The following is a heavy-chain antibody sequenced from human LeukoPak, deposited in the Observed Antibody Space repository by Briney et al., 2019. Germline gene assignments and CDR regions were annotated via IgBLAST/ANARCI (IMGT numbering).Heavy chain of an antibody. J-gene: IGHJ2*01. CDR1: GFIFSDYG. V-gene: IGHV3-33*01. D-gene: IGHD5-12*01. CDR2: IWYDGSNK. Sequence: PGRSLRLSCAASGFIFSDYGMHWVRQAPGKGLEWVAVIWYDGSNKYYADSVKGRFTISRDNSRNTVYLQMNSLRVDDTAVYYCARGRGYGGGVRYWYFDFWGRGTLVTVSS. CDR3: ARGRGYGGGVRYWYFDF.